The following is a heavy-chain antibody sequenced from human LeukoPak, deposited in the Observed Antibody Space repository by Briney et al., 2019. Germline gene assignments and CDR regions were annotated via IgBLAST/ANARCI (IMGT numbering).Heavy chain of an antibody. CDR2: INPNSGGT. V-gene: IGHV1-2*02. CDR3: ARGEWDYYDSSGQVDY. CDR1: GYTFTGYY. D-gene: IGHD3-22*01. J-gene: IGHJ4*02. Sequence: ASVKVSCKASGYTFTGYYMHWVRQAPGQGLEWMGWINPNSGGTNYAQKFQGRVTMTRDTSISTAYMELSRLRSGDTAVYYCARGEWDYYDSSGQVDYWGQGTLVTVSS.